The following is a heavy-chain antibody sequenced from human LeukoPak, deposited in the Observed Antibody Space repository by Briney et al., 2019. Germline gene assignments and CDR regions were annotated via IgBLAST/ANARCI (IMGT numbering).Heavy chain of an antibody. D-gene: IGHD1-26*01. Sequence: PGGSLRLSCAASGFTFNSYAMTWVRQAPEKGLEWVSSIIDSGISTYYGDSVKGRFTISRDNSKNTVHLQMNSLRAEDTAVYYCAKGSRGSYDYLGQGTLVTVSS. CDR2: IIDSGIST. V-gene: IGHV3-23*01. CDR1: GFTFNSYA. J-gene: IGHJ4*02. CDR3: AKGSRGSYDY.